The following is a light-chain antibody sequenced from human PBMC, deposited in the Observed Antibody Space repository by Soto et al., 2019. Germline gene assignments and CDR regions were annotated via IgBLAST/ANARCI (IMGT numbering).Light chain of an antibody. CDR3: QQYQTFWT. J-gene: IGKJ1*01. Sequence: DIQMTQSPSTLSGSVGDRVTITCRASQTISSWLAWYQQKPGKAPKLLMFGASTLQSGAPSRFSGSGSGTDFTLTISSLQPDDYATYYCQQYQTFWTFGQGTKVDIK. CDR2: GAS. V-gene: IGKV1-5*01. CDR1: QTISSW.